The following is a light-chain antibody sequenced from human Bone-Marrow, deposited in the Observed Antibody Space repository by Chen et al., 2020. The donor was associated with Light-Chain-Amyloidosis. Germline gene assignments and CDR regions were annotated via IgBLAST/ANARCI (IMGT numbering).Light chain of an antibody. CDR1: NIGSTS. Sequence: SYGLTQPSSVSVAPGQTATIACGGNNIGSTSVHWYQQTPGQAPLQVVYDDSDRPSGIPERLSGSNSGNTAPLTISRFEAGDEADYYCQVWARSSDRPVFGGGTKLTVL. V-gene: IGLV3-21*02. CDR3: QVWARSSDRPV. CDR2: DDS. J-gene: IGLJ3*02.